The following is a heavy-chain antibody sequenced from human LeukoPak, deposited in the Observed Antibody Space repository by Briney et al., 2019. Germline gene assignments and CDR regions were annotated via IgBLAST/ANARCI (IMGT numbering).Heavy chain of an antibody. CDR3: ARHRDDILTGYYFAHYMDV. CDR2: IYPGDSDT. J-gene: IGHJ6*03. V-gene: IGHV5-51*01. Sequence: GESLRISCKGSGYSFTSYWIGWVRQMPGKGLEWMGIIYPGDSDTRYSPSFHGQVTISADKSISTAYLQWSSLKASDTAMYYCARHRDDILTGYYFAHYMDVWGKGTTVTVSS. CDR1: GYSFTSYW. D-gene: IGHD3-9*01.